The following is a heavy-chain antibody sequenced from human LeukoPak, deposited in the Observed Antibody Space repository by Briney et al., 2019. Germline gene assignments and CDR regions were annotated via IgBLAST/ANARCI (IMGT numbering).Heavy chain of an antibody. Sequence: GGSLRLSCAASGFTFSSYGMHWVRQAPGKGLEWVAVISYDGSNKYYADSVKGRFTISRDNSKTTLYLQMNSLRAEDTAVYYCAKEGYCSSTSCSSRAAFDIWGQGTMVTVSS. CDR3: AKEGYCSSTSCSSRAAFDI. D-gene: IGHD2-2*01. J-gene: IGHJ3*02. V-gene: IGHV3-30*18. CDR2: ISYDGSNK. CDR1: GFTFSSYG.